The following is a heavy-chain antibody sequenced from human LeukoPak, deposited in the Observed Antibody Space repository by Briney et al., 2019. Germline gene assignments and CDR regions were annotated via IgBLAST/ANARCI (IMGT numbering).Heavy chain of an antibody. V-gene: IGHV1-2*02. CDR2: INPNSGGT. D-gene: IGHD6-19*01. J-gene: IGHJ4*02. CDR1: GYTFTGYY. Sequence: ASVKVSCKASGYTFTGYYMHWVRQAPGQGLEWMGWINPNSGGTNYAQKFQGRVTMTRDTSISTAYMELSRLRSDDTAVYYCAREYWGIAVAGTGPTRGPVDYWGQGTLVTVSS. CDR3: AREYWGIAVAGTGPTRGPVDY.